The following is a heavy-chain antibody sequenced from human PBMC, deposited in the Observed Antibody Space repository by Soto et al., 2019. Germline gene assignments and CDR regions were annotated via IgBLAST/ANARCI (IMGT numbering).Heavy chain of an antibody. CDR3: ARMVVTLEGDSLYHYHGMDV. CDR1: GGSFSDYY. V-gene: IGHV4-34*01. Sequence: QVQLQQWGAGLLKPAETLSLTCAVYGGSFSDYYWTWIRQSPGKGLEWIGELDPSGTTSYSPPLKSRVTFAADVSKRQFSLKLRSVTAADTAVYYCARMVVTLEGDSLYHYHGMDVWGQGTTVIVSS. D-gene: IGHD2-21*02. CDR2: LDPSGTT. J-gene: IGHJ6*02.